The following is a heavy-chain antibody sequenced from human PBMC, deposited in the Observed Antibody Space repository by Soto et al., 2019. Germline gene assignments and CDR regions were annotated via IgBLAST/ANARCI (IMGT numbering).Heavy chain of an antibody. CDR3: ARDRGLGYCSGGSCFNYYYYGMDV. Sequence: QVQLQQSGPGLVQPSQTLSLTCAISGDSVSSNSAAWNWIRQSPSRGLEWLGRTYYRSKWYNDYAVSVKSRITINPDTSKNQFSLQLNSVTPEDTAVYYCARDRGLGYCSGGSCFNYYYYGMDVWGQGTTVTVSS. J-gene: IGHJ6*02. D-gene: IGHD2-15*01. CDR1: GDSVSSNSAA. V-gene: IGHV6-1*01. CDR2: TYYRSKWYN.